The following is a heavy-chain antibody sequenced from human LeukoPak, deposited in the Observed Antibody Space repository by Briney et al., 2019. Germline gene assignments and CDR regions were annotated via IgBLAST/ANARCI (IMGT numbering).Heavy chain of an antibody. CDR2: IYYSGST. D-gene: IGHD2-2*01. Sequence: PSETLSLTCTVSGGSISSYYWSWIRKPPGKGLEWIGYIYYSGSTNYNPSLKSRVTISVDTSKNQFSLKLSSVTAADTAVYYCARTPVVPAAINYYYYMDVWGKGTTVTVSS. J-gene: IGHJ6*03. CDR1: GGSISSYY. V-gene: IGHV4-59*01. CDR3: ARTPVVPAAINYYYYMDV.